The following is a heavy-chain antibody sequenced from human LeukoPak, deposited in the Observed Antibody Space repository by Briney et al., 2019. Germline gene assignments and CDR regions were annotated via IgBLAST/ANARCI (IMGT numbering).Heavy chain of an antibody. J-gene: IGHJ4*02. CDR3: AKKGLVGATDLRAFDY. D-gene: IGHD1-26*01. Sequence: GGSLRLSCAPSGFTFSSYAMSWVRQAPGKGLEWVSGISSGGSGIYYADSVKGRFTISRDNSKNTLNLQMNSLRVEDTAVYYCAKKGLVGATDLRAFDYWGQGTLVTVSS. CDR2: ISSGGSGI. CDR1: GFTFSSYA. V-gene: IGHV3-23*01.